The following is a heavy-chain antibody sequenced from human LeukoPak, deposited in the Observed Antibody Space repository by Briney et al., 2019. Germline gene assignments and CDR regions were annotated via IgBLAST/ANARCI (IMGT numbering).Heavy chain of an antibody. Sequence: GRSLRLSCAASGFTSDDYAMHWVRQTPGKGLEWVSGITWNSGATVYADSVKGRFTISRDNAKNSLSLQMNSLRLEDTALYFCARDPGYHFYYYMDVWGKGTTVTVSS. CDR1: GFTSDDYA. CDR2: ITWNSGAT. J-gene: IGHJ6*03. CDR3: ARDPGYHFYYYMDV. V-gene: IGHV3-9*02.